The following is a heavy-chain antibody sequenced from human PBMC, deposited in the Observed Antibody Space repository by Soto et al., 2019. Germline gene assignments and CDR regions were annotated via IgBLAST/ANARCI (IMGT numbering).Heavy chain of an antibody. D-gene: IGHD5-18*01. CDR3: SGDEVQLWLQGNYYYYGMDV. J-gene: IGHJ6*02. CDR2: IIPIFGTA. Sequence: ASVKVSCKASGGTFSSYAISWVRQAPGQGLEWMGGIIPIFGTANYAQKFQGRVTITADESTRTAYMELSSLRSEDTAVYYCSGDEVQLWLQGNYYYYGMDVWGQGTTVTVSS. CDR1: GGTFSSYA. V-gene: IGHV1-69*13.